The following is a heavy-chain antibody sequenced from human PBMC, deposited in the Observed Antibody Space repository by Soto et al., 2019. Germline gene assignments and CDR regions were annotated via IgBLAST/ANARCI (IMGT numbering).Heavy chain of an antibody. CDR1: GFTFSSYA. V-gene: IGHV3-30-3*01. J-gene: IGHJ4*02. Sequence: QVQLVESGGGVVQPGRSLRLSCAASGFTFSSYAMHWVRQAPGKGLEWVAVISYDGSNKYYADSVKGRFTISRDNSKNTVYLQMNSLRAEDTAVYYCARAQLRGGGSCPDSWGQGTLVTVSS. CDR2: ISYDGSNK. D-gene: IGHD2-15*01. CDR3: ARAQLRGGGSCPDS.